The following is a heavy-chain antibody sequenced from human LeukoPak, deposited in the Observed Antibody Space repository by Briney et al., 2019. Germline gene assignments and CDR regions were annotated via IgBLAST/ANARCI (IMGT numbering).Heavy chain of an antibody. Sequence: SGTLSLTCAVSGGSISSSNWWSWVRQPPGKGLEWIGEIYHSGGTNYNPSLKSRVTISVDKSKNRFSLKLNSVTAADTAVYYCARDLGYCSGGSCYSAYWGQGTLVTVSS. V-gene: IGHV4-4*02. CDR2: IYHSGGT. J-gene: IGHJ4*02. CDR3: ARDLGYCSGGSCYSAY. CDR1: GGSISSSNW. D-gene: IGHD2-15*01.